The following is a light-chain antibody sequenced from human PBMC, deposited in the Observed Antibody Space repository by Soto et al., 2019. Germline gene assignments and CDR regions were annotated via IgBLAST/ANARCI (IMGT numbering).Light chain of an antibody. Sequence: EIVMTQSPATLSLSPGERATLSCRASQSLTTDLAWYQQKPGQPPRLLIYDASTRATDFPARFSGSGSGTEFTLTTSSLQSEDSAVYYCQQYTNWPRTFGQGTKVEIK. V-gene: IGKV3-15*01. CDR2: DAS. CDR3: QQYTNWPRT. CDR1: QSLTTD. J-gene: IGKJ1*01.